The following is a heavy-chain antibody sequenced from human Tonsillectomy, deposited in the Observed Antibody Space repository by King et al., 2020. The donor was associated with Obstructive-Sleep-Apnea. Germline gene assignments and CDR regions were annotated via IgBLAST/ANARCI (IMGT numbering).Heavy chain of an antibody. Sequence: VQLVESGGGVVQPGKSLRLSCAASGFTFSTFTMHWVRQAPGKGLAWVAVISYDGSNKYYADSLKGRFTISRDNSRNTLYLQLYSLRPDDTAVYYCARGDHYDSRDYRGAFDYWGQGTLVTVSS. CDR3: ARGDHYDSRDYRGAFDY. V-gene: IGHV3-30-3*01. CDR1: GFTFSTFT. CDR2: ISYDGSNK. D-gene: IGHD3-22*01. J-gene: IGHJ4*02.